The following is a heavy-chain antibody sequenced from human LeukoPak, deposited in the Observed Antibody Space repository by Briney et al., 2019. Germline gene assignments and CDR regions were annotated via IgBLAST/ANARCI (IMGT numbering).Heavy chain of an antibody. J-gene: IGHJ4*02. CDR3: ASGGTYVLDY. Sequence: GGSLRLSCAASGFTFSSYAMSWVRQAPGKGLEWVSAISGSGGSTYYADSLKGRFTISRDNAKNSVYLQMNSLRADDTAAYYCASGGTYVLDYWGQGTLVTVSA. V-gene: IGHV3-23*01. CDR2: ISGSGGST. D-gene: IGHD3-16*01. CDR1: GFTFSSYA.